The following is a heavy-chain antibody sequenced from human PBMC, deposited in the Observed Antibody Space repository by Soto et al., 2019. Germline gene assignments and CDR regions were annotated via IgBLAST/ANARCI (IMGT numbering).Heavy chain of an antibody. CDR1: GYTFTSYD. V-gene: IGHV1-8*01. Sequence: ASVKVSCKASGYTFTSYDINWVRQATGQGLEWMGWMNPNSGNTGYAQKFQGRVTMTRNTSISTAYMELSSLRSEDTAVYYCARGHCSAGSCYLGGCFDTWGQGTLVTVSS. D-gene: IGHD2-15*01. CDR2: MNPNSGNT. J-gene: IGHJ5*02. CDR3: ARGHCSAGSCYLGGCFDT.